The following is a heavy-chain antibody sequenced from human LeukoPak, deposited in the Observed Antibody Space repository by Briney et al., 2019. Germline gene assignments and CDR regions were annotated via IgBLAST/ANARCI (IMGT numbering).Heavy chain of an antibody. CDR3: ARVSTSGSGNYLTRAFDI. CDR2: ITYDGGDK. J-gene: IGHJ3*02. D-gene: IGHD3-10*01. CDR1: GFTFSTYA. V-gene: IGHV3-30-3*01. Sequence: GGSLRLSCAASGFTFSTYAMHWVRQAPGKGLEWVTVITYDGGDKYYTDSVKGRFIISRDNSKNTLFLEMNSLRPEDTAVYYCARVSTSGSGNYLTRAFDIWGQGTMVTVSS.